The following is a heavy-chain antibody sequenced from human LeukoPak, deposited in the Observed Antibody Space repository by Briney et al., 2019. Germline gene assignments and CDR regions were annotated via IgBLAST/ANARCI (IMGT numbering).Heavy chain of an antibody. J-gene: IGHJ6*03. CDR1: GFTFDDYA. V-gene: IGHV3-9*01. D-gene: IGHD1-1*01. Sequence: GRSLRLSCAASGFTFDDYAMHWFRQAPGKGLEWVSGISWNSGSIGYADSVKGRFTISRDNAKNSLYLQMNSLSAEDTAVYYCAKRGNPTVGHHYLDVWGKGTTVSVSS. CDR2: ISWNSGSI. CDR3: AKRGNPTVGHHYLDV.